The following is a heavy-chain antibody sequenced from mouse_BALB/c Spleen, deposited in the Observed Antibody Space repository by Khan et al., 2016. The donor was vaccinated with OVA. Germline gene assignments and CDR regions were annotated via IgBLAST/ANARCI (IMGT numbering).Heavy chain of an antibody. J-gene: IGHJ3*01. CDR1: GYSFTTYY. Sequence: LQQSGPELMKPGASVKISCKASGYSFTTYYIHWVKQSHGKSLEWIGYIDPFNDDTNYNQKFKGKATLTVDKSSRTAYMHLSSLTSEDSAVYYCARHGSISWFAYWGQGTLVTVSA. V-gene: IGHV1S135*01. CDR2: IDPFNDDT. CDR3: ARHGSISWFAY. D-gene: IGHD1-1*01.